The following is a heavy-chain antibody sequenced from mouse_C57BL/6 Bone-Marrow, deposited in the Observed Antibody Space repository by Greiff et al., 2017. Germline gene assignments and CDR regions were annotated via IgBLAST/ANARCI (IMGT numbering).Heavy chain of an antibody. CDR1: GFTFSSYG. CDR3: ARRRTAMDY. D-gene: IGHD3-3*01. V-gene: IGHV5-6*02. J-gene: IGHJ4*01. Sequence: EVKVVESGGDLVKPGGSLKLSCAASGFTFSSYGMSWVRQTPDKRLEWVATISSGGSYTYYPASVKGRFTISRDNAKNTLYLQMSSLKSEDTAMYYCARRRTAMDYWGQGTSVTVSS. CDR2: ISSGGSYT.